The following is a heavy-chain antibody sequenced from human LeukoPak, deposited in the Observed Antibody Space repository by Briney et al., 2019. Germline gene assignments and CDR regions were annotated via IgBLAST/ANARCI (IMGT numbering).Heavy chain of an antibody. J-gene: IGHJ3*02. V-gene: IGHV3-74*01. Sequence: GGSLRLSCAASGNYWMHWVRQAPGKGLVWVSHINSDGSWTSYADSVKGRFTISRDNSKNTLFLQINSLRPEDTAVYYCARVDDLDAFDIWGQGTLVTVSS. CDR3: ARVDDLDAFDI. CDR1: GNYW. CDR2: INSDGSWT. D-gene: IGHD2-2*03.